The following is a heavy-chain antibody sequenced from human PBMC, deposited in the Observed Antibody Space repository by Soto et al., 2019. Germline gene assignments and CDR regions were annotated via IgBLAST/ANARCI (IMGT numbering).Heavy chain of an antibody. J-gene: IGHJ3*02. Sequence: ASVKVSCKASGYTFTSYAMHWVRQAPGQTLEWMGWINPFNGNTNYAQKFQDRVTITRDRSMSTAYMELSSLRSEDTAMYYCARGISSSWHDAFDIWGQGTMVTVS. CDR1: GYTFTSYA. CDR3: ARGISSSWHDAFDI. V-gene: IGHV1-45*02. D-gene: IGHD6-13*01. CDR2: INPFNGNT.